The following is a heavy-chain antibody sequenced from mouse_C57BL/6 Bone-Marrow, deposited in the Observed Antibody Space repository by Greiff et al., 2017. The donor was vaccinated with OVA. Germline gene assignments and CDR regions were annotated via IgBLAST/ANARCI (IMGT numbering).Heavy chain of an antibody. CDR3: APVTTVVHWYFDV. D-gene: IGHD1-1*01. J-gene: IGHJ1*03. V-gene: IGHV14-3*01. CDR1: GFNIKNTY. Sequence: VHVKQSVAELVRPGASVKLSCTASGFNIKNTYMHWVKQRPEQGLEWIGRIDPANGNTKYAPKFQGKATITADNSSNTAYLQLSSLTSEDTAIYYCAPVTTVVHWYFDVWGTGTTVTVSS. CDR2: IDPANGNT.